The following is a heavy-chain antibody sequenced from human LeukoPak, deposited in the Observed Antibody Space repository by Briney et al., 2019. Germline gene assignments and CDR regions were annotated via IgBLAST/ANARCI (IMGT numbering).Heavy chain of an antibody. CDR2: FDPEDGET. D-gene: IGHD2-8*01. V-gene: IGHV1-24*01. Sequence: ASVQVSCKVSGYTLTELSMHWVRQAPGKGLEWMGGFDPEDGETIYAQKFQGRVTMTEDTSTDTAYMELSSLRSKDTAVYYCATNQGLMNYFDYWGQGTLVTVSS. J-gene: IGHJ4*02. CDR1: GYTLTELS. CDR3: ATNQGLMNYFDY.